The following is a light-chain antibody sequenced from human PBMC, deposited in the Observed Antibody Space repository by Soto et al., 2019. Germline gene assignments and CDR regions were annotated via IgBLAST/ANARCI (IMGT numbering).Light chain of an antibody. Sequence: EIVLTQSPGTLSLSPGERATLSCRASRSVSGSYLAWYQQKPGQALRLLIYDASSRATGIPDRFSGSGSGTDFSLTISRLEPEEFVMYYCQQYGISPPITFGQGTRLQIK. V-gene: IGKV3-20*01. CDR2: DAS. J-gene: IGKJ5*01. CDR1: RSVSGSY. CDR3: QQYGISPPIT.